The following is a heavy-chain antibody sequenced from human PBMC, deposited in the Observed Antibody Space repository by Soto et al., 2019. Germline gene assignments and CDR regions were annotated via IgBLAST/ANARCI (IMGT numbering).Heavy chain of an antibody. J-gene: IGHJ6*02. V-gene: IGHV3-21*01. CDR1: GFTFSSYS. CDR2: ISSSSSYI. Sequence: EVQLVESGGGLVKPGGSLRLSCAASGFTFSSYSMNWVRQAPGKGLEWVSSISSSSSYIYYADSVKGRFTISRDNAKNSLYLQMNSLRAEDTAVYYCAREGVQHGSGPYYYYGMDVWGQGTTVTLSS. D-gene: IGHD3-10*01. CDR3: AREGVQHGSGPYYYYGMDV.